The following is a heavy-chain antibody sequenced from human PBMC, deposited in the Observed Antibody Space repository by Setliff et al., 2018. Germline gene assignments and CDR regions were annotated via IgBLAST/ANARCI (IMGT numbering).Heavy chain of an antibody. CDR1: GYTFTPYS. CDR3: ARDSGYYYDSSGRNWFDP. CDR2: INSGNGNT. D-gene: IGHD3-22*01. V-gene: IGHV1-3*01. J-gene: IGHJ5*02. Sequence: ASVKVSCKASGYTFTPYSMHWVRQAPGQRLEWLGWINSGNGNTRYSQKFQGRVTITRDTSASTAYMELSSLRAEDTAVYYCARDSGYYYDSSGRNWFDPWGQGTLVTVSS.